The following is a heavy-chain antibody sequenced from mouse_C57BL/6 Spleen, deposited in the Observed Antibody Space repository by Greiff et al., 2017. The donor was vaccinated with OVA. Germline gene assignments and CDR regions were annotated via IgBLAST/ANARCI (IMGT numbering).Heavy chain of an antibody. CDR1: GYTFTNYW. CDR2: IYPGGGYT. J-gene: IGHJ4*01. CDR3: AKADYGSSYNYAMDY. Sequence: VQLQQSGAELVRPGTSVKLSCKASGYTFTNYWIGWAKQRPGHGLEWIGDIYPGGGYTNYNEKFKGKATLTADKSSSTAYMQFSSLTSEDSAIYYGAKADYGSSYNYAMDYWGQGTSVTVSS. D-gene: IGHD1-1*01. V-gene: IGHV1-63*01.